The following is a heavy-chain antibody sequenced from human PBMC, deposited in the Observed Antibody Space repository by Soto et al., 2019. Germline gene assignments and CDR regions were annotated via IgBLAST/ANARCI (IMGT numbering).Heavy chain of an antibody. Sequence: SETLSLTCSVSGASTVSHYHWTWIRQPPGKGLEWMGYIFNSGTTFYNPSLTSRLSISMDTSGNHFSLELRSVTAADTAVYYCALALGPTTGLDPWGPGALVTVSS. CDR3: ALALGPTTGLDP. CDR1: GASTVSHYH. D-gene: IGHD1-26*01. J-gene: IGHJ5*02. V-gene: IGHV4-31*02. CDR2: IFNSGTT.